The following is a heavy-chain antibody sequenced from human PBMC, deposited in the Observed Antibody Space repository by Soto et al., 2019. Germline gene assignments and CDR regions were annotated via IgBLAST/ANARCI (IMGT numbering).Heavy chain of an antibody. J-gene: IGHJ4*02. D-gene: IGHD2-2*01. Sequence: QITLKESGPTLVKPTQTLTLTCSFSGFSLTTSGVGVTWIRQPPGKALEWLGLMYWNGIESYRPSLKNRLSLTKDTSKDQVVLTLTDVGPLDTATYYCVQTRVPDTLDYWGPGTLVTVSS. V-gene: IGHV2-5*01. CDR1: GFSLTTSGVG. CDR3: VQTRVPDTLDY. CDR2: MYWNGIE.